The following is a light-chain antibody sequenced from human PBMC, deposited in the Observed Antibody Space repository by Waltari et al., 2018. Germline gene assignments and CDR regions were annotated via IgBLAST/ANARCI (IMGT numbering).Light chain of an antibody. Sequence: EIMLTQSPGTLSLSPGERATLPCKASQSIRTYLAWYQQKPGQAPRLLIYHASSRATGIPDRFSGSGSGTDFSLTISRLEPEDFAVYYCQHYVRLPATFGQGTKVEIK. V-gene: IGKV3-20*01. J-gene: IGKJ1*01. CDR3: QHYVRLPAT. CDR1: QSIRTY. CDR2: HAS.